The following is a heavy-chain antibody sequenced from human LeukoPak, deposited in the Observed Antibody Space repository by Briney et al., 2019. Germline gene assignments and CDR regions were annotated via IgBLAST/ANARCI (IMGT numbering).Heavy chain of an antibody. J-gene: IGHJ6*03. CDR1: GYTFTKYD. D-gene: IGHD1-14*01. Sequence: GASVKVSCKASGYTFTKYDIHWVRQATGQGLEWMAWMDPNTDNTAYAQEFQGRVTITRNTSISTAYMELRSLRSEDTAVYYCAKGVNLGDMDVWGKGTTFTVSS. V-gene: IGHV1-8*03. CDR2: MDPNTDNT. CDR3: AKGVNLGDMDV.